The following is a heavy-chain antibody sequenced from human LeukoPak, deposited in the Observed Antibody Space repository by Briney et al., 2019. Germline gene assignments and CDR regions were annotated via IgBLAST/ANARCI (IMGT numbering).Heavy chain of an antibody. J-gene: IGHJ4*02. D-gene: IGHD2-2*01. CDR3: AKSPYQPLLYIDY. CDR1: GFTFSSYG. Sequence: PGGSLRLSCAASGFTFSSYGMHWVRQAPGKGLEWVAVISYDGSNKYYADSVKGRFTISRDNSKNTLYLKMNSLRAEDTAVYYCAKSPYQPLLYIDYWGQGTLVTVSS. CDR2: ISYDGSNK. V-gene: IGHV3-30*18.